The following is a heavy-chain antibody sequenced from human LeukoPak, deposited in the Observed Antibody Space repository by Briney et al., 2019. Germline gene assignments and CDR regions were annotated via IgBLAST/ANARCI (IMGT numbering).Heavy chain of an antibody. Sequence: GGSLRLSCAASGFTVSSDYMSWVRQAPGKGLEWVSVIYSGGSTYYADSVKGRFTISRDNAKNSLYLQMNSLRAEDTAVYYCASNPDYYDSRQYDYWGQGTLVTVSS. CDR1: GFTVSSDY. D-gene: IGHD3-22*01. V-gene: IGHV3-66*01. CDR2: IYSGGST. CDR3: ASNPDYYDSRQYDY. J-gene: IGHJ4*02.